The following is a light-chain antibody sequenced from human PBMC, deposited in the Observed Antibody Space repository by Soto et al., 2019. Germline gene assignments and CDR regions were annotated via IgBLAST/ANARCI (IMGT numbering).Light chain of an antibody. CDR3: AAWDDSLSGHYV. J-gene: IGLJ1*01. V-gene: IGLV1-47*02. CDR1: TSNIGSNY. Sequence: QSVLTQPPSASGTPGQRVTISCSGSTSNIGSNYVYWYQQLPGTAPKLLIYSNSQRPSGVPDRFSGSKSGTSASLAISGLRSEDEADYYCAAWDDSLSGHYVFGTGTKVTVL. CDR2: SNS.